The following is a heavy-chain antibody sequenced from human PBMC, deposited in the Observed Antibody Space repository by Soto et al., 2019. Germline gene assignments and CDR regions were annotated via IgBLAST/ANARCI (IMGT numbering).Heavy chain of an antibody. CDR3: ARGYCSGGSCYRY. Sequence: PSLTCTVSGGSISSSSYYWGWIRQPPGKGLEWIGSIYYSGSTYYNPSLKSRVTISVDTSKNQFSLKLSSVTAADTAVYYCARGYCSGGSCYRYWGQGSQVTV. CDR1: GGSISSSSYY. D-gene: IGHD2-15*01. J-gene: IGHJ4*02. CDR2: IYYSGST. V-gene: IGHV4-39*01.